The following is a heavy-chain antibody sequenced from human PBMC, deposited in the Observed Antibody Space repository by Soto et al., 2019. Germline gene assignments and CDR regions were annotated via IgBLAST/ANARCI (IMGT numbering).Heavy chain of an antibody. CDR1: GFTFSDYY. D-gene: IGHD6-19*01. V-gene: IGHV3-11*01. Sequence: GGSLRLSCAASGFTFSDYYLSWIRQAPGKGLEWVSYISSSGSTIYYADSVKGRFTISRDNAKNPLYLQMNSLRAEDTAVYYCAREDSSGFDALDIWGQGTMVTVSS. CDR3: AREDSSGFDALDI. CDR2: ISSSGSTI. J-gene: IGHJ3*02.